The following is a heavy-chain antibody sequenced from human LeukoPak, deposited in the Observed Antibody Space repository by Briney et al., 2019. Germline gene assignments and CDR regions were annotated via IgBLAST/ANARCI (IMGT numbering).Heavy chain of an antibody. CDR2: MNPNSGNT. D-gene: IGHD3-9*01. CDR3: ARARTTNTYYDILTGYYNVPAFDI. CDR1: GYTFTSYD. J-gene: IGHJ3*02. Sequence: GASVKVSCKASGYTFTSYDINWVRQATGQGLEWMGWMNPNSGNTGYAQKFQGRVTMTRNTSISTAYMEPSSLRSEDTAVYYCARARTTNTYYDILTGYYNVPAFDIWGQGTMVTVSS. V-gene: IGHV1-8*01.